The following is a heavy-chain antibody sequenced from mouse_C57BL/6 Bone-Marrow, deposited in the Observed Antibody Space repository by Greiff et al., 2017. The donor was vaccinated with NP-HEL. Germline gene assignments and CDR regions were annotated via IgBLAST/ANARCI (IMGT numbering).Heavy chain of an antibody. Sequence: QVQLQQPGAELVKPGASVKLSCKASGYTFTSYWMHWVKQRPGQGLEWIGMIHPNSGSTNYNEKFKSKATLTVDKSSSTAYMQLSSLTSEDSAVYDCARSDYYGSSYRYWYFDVWGTGTTVTVSS. CDR3: ARSDYYGSSYRYWYFDV. J-gene: IGHJ1*03. D-gene: IGHD1-1*01. V-gene: IGHV1-64*01. CDR1: GYTFTSYW. CDR2: IHPNSGST.